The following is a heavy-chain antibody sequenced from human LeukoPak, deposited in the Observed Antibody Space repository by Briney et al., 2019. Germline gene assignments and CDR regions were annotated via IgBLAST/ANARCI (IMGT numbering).Heavy chain of an antibody. D-gene: IGHD5/OR15-5a*01. CDR2: IGSDGTKK. CDR3: ARQMTSTRLFDS. CDR1: RVPFHNYW. J-gene: IGHJ4*02. Sequence: GGSLRLSCVASRVPFHNYWMTWVRQAPGKGLEWVALIGSDGTKKYYADSVQDRFTVSIENSKNTLFLQMNTLRADDTAVYFCARQMTSTRLFDSWGQGTLVTVSS. V-gene: IGHV3-30*03.